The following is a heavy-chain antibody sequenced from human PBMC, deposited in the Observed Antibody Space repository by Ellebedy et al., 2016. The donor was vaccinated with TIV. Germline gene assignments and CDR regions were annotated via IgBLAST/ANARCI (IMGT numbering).Heavy chain of an antibody. CDR3: ATDGSYGDYRSPTHAFEV. CDR1: GFSFRSYW. J-gene: IGHJ3*01. CDR2: INQDGSEK. D-gene: IGHD4-17*01. Sequence: GGSLRLSCAASGFSFRSYWMSWVRQAPGKGLEWVANINQDGSEKYYVDSVKGRFTISRDNAKTSLYLQMNSLRAEETAVYYCATDGSYGDYRSPTHAFEVWGQGTMVTVSS. V-gene: IGHV3-7*01.